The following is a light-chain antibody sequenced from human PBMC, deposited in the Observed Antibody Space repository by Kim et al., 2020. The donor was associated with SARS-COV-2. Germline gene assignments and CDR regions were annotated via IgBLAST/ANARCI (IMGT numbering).Light chain of an antibody. V-gene: IGLV3-21*04. CDR3: QVWDSSSDHRV. CDR1: NVGSKS. CDR2: YDS. J-gene: IGLJ3*02. Sequence: ARGKTTRITRGGNNVGSKSVHWYQHKPDQAHVLVIYYDSDRPSGIPDRFSGSNSGNTATLTISRVEAGDEADYYCQVWDSSSDHRVFGGGTKLTVL.